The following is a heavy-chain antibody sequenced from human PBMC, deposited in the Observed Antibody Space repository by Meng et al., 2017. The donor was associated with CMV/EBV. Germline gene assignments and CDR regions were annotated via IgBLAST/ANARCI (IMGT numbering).Heavy chain of an antibody. CDR1: GFTFSSYA. CDR3: AGIPSIAARPPYYYGMDV. CDR2: ISGSGGST. D-gene: IGHD6-6*01. J-gene: IGHJ6*02. V-gene: IGHV3-23*01. Sequence: GESLKISCAASGFTFSSYAMSWVRQAPGKGLEWVSAISGSGGSTYYADSVKGRFTISRDNAKNSLYLQMNSLRAEDTAVYYCAGIPSIAARPPYYYGMDVWGQGTTVTVSS.